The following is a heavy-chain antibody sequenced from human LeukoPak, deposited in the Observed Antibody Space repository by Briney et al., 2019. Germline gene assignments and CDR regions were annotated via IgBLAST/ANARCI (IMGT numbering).Heavy chain of an antibody. D-gene: IGHD3-10*01. J-gene: IGHJ4*02. V-gene: IGHV3-7*01. CDR1: GFTFTTYW. Sequence: PGESLRLSCAASGFTFTTYWMGWVRQAPGKGLEWVANIKQDGTEKYYVDSVKGRFTISRDNAKNSLYLQMHSLRVEDTAVYYCAKLAKYFYGSETYYFFEHWGQGTPVTASS. CDR2: IKQDGTEK. CDR3: AKLAKYFYGSETYYFFEH.